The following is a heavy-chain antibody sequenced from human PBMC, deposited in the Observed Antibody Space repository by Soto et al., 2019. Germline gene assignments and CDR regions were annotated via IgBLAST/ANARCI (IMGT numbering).Heavy chain of an antibody. J-gene: IGHJ5*02. CDR1: GGSISSYY. CDR3: ARGLQGNTMVPGALKP. Sequence: SETLSRTCTVSGGSISSYYWSCIRQPPGKGLEWIVYIYYSGSTNYNPSLKRRVTIPVDTSKNKFSTQLRSVTAAETAVYYGARGLQGNTMVPGALKPWGQGTMVTVSS. D-gene: IGHD3-10*01. V-gene: IGHV4-59*01. CDR2: IYYSGST.